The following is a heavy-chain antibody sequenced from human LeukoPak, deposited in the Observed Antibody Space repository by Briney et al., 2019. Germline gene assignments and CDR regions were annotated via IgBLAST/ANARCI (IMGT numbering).Heavy chain of an antibody. D-gene: IGHD7-27*01. CDR2: MSPNSGDT. V-gene: IGHV1-8*01. CDR1: RYTFTTHD. CDR3: VRTPPNWGFDY. J-gene: IGHJ4*02. Sequence: ASVKVSCKASRYTFTTHDINWVRQATEQGLEWLGWMSPNSGDTGYAQKFQGRVTMTSDSSISTAYMELSSLRSEDTAIYYCVRTPPNWGFDYWGQGTLVTVSS.